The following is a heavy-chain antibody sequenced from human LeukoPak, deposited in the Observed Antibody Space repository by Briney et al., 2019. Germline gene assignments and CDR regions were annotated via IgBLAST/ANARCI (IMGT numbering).Heavy chain of an antibody. J-gene: IGHJ4*02. Sequence: GGSLRLSCAASGFTFSSYAMRWVRQAPGKGLEWVSGTTGSGGSTFYADSVKGRFTISRDNSKNTLYLQMNSLGVEDTAVYYCAKQYDFWSGPDYWGQGTLVTVSS. CDR2: TTGSGGST. CDR3: AKQYDFWSGPDY. CDR1: GFTFSSYA. V-gene: IGHV3-23*01. D-gene: IGHD3-3*01.